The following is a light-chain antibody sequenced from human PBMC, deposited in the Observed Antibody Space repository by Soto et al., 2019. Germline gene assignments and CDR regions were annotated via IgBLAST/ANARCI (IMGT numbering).Light chain of an antibody. CDR3: QQYDSSPRT. Sequence: EIVLTQSPRTLSLTPGERATLSCRASQSVSSSYLAWYQQKPGQAPRLLIYRTSNRATGIPDRFSGSGSGTDFTLTISRLEPEDFAVYWCQQYDSSPRTFGQGTKVDIK. V-gene: IGKV3-20*01. CDR1: QSVSSSY. CDR2: RTS. J-gene: IGKJ1*01.